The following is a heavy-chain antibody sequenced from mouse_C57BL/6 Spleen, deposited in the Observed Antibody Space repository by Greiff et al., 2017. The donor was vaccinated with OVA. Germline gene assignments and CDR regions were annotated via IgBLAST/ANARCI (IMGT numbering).Heavy chain of an antibody. CDR3: ARGYDYDRDGDWYFDV. Sequence: DVKLVESGGGLVKPGGSLKLSCAASGFTFSDYGMHWVRQAPEKGLEWVAYISSGSSTIYYADTVKGRFTISRDNAKNTLFLQMTSLRSEDTAMYYCARGYDYDRDGDWYFDVWGTGTTVTVSS. CDR1: GFTFSDYG. V-gene: IGHV5-17*01. CDR2: ISSGSSTI. D-gene: IGHD2-4*01. J-gene: IGHJ1*03.